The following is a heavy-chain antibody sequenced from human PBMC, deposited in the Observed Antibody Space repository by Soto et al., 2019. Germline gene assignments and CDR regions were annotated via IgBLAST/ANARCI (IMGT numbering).Heavy chain of an antibody. V-gene: IGHV1-2*04. J-gene: IGHJ6*02. D-gene: IGHD6-6*01. Sequence: ASVKVSCKASGYTFTGYYMHWVRQAPGQGLEWMGWINPNSGGTNYAQKFQGWVTMTRDTSISTAYTELSRLRSDDTAVYYCAREEYSSSRLYGMDVWGQGTTVTVSS. CDR2: INPNSGGT. CDR1: GYTFTGYY. CDR3: AREEYSSSRLYGMDV.